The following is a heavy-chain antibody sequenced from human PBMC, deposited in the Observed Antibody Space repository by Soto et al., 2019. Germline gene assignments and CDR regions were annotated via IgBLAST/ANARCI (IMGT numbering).Heavy chain of an antibody. CDR2: IIPIFGTA. V-gene: IGHV1-69*01. CDR1: GGTFSSYA. Sequence: QVPLVQSGAEVKKPGSSVKVSCKASGGTFSSYAISWVRQAPGQGLEWMGGIIPIFGTANYAQKFQGRVTITADESTSTAYMELSSLRSEDTAVYYCARVDDGGNSPDYYYYGMDVWGQGTTVTVSS. D-gene: IGHD4-4*01. J-gene: IGHJ6*02. CDR3: ARVDDGGNSPDYYYYGMDV.